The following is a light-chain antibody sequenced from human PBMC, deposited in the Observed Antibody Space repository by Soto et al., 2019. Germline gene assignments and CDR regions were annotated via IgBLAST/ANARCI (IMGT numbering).Light chain of an antibody. V-gene: IGKV3-15*01. Sequence: EIVMTQSPVTLSVSPGERATLSCRASQSVSSKLAWYQQKPGQAPRLLIYGASTRATGIPARFSGSGSGTEFNISISSLQSEDFAVYYWQQYNNWPQTFGQGTKLEIK. CDR1: QSVSSK. J-gene: IGKJ2*01. CDR3: QQYNNWPQT. CDR2: GAS.